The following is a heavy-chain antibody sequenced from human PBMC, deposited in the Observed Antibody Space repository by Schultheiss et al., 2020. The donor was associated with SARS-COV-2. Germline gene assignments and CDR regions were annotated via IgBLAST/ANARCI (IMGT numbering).Heavy chain of an antibody. D-gene: IGHD6-6*01. J-gene: IGHJ6*03. CDR1: GFTFRNYW. Sequence: GGSLRLSCAASGFTFRNYWMDWVRQAPGKGLQWVANIKQDGSVEHYVDSVRGRFTISRDNAKNSLYLQMNSLRDEDTAVYYCARDGYSSSSPFGYYYYYMDVWGKGTTVTVSS. V-gene: IGHV3-7*01. CDR3: ARDGYSSSSPFGYYYYYMDV. CDR2: IKQDGSVE.